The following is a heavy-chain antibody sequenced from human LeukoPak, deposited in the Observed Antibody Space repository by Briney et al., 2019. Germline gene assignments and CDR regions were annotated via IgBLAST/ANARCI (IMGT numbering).Heavy chain of an antibody. V-gene: IGHV5-10-1*01. CDR3: ARVNRGATAWFDP. J-gene: IGHJ5*02. CDR2: IDPTDSYT. Sequence: GESLKISCKGSGYTFTNYWITWVRQMPGKDLEWMGRIDPTDSYTNYSPSFQGHVTISADKSISTAFLQWSSLKASDTAIYYCARVNRGATAWFDPWGQGTLVTASS. CDR1: GYTFTNYW. D-gene: IGHD1-14*01.